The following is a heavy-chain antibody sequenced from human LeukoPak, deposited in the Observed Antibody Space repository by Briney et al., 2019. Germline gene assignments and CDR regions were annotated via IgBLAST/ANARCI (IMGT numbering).Heavy chain of an antibody. Sequence: SGTLSLTCSVSGGSISSSSYYWGWIRQPPGKGLEWIGSIYYSGSTYYNPSLKSRVTISVDTSKNQFSLKLSSVTAADTAVYYCARQKAVADYWGQGTLVTVSS. CDR1: GGSISSSSYY. CDR2: IYYSGST. CDR3: ARQKAVADY. J-gene: IGHJ4*02. D-gene: IGHD6-19*01. V-gene: IGHV4-39*01.